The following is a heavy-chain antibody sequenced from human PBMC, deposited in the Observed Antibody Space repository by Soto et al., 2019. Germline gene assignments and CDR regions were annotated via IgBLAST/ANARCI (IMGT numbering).Heavy chain of an antibody. D-gene: IGHD2-2*01. V-gene: IGHV3-23*01. CDR1: GFTFSNDA. Sequence: VQLLESGGDLVQPGGSLRLSCAASGFTFSNDAMSWVRQAPGKGLEWVSGISSSGTSTYYADSVKGRFTISRDNSKNTLSLQVNSLRDEDTAIYYCARGWHQLRNWGQGTLVTVSS. J-gene: IGHJ4*02. CDR3: ARGWHQLRN. CDR2: ISSSGTST.